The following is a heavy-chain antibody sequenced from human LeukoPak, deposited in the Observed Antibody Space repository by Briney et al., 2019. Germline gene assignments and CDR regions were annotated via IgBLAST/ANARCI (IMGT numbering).Heavy chain of an antibody. J-gene: IGHJ4*02. V-gene: IGHV3-7*01. Sequence: PGGSLRLSCAASGFTFSSYWMSWVRQAPGKGLEWVANIKQDGSEKYYVDSVRGRFTISRDNSKKTLYLQMNSLRPEDTAVYYCASQIYALHSWGQGTLVTVSS. D-gene: IGHD2-8*01. CDR3: ASQIYALHS. CDR2: IKQDGSEK. CDR1: GFTFSSYW.